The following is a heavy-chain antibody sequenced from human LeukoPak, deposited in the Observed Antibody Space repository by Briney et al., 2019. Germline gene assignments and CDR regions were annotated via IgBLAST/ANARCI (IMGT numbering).Heavy chain of an antibody. D-gene: IGHD6-6*01. Sequence: ASVKVSCKASGYTFTSFDINWVRQATGQALEWVGWMNPNSGNTGYAQKFQGRVTMTRDTSITTAYMELSSLASEDTAVYHCARGSRSGSSSGQGVSYYFDYWGQGTLFTVSS. CDR2: MNPNSGNT. V-gene: IGHV1-8*01. CDR1: GYTFTSFD. J-gene: IGHJ4*02. CDR3: ARGSRSGSSSGQGVSYYFDY.